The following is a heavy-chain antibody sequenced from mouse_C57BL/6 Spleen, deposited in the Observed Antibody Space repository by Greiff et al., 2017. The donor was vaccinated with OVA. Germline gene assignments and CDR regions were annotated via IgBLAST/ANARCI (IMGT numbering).Heavy chain of an antibody. CDR1: GYTFTDYE. D-gene: IGHD1-1*02. J-gene: IGHJ3*01. V-gene: IGHV1-15*01. CDR2: IDPETGGT. Sequence: QVQLQQSGAELVRPGASVTLSCKASGYTFTDYEMHWVKQTPVHGLEWIGAIDPETGGTAYNQKFKGKAILTADKSSSTAYMELRSLTSEDSAVYDCTRYYYGGGGFAYWGQGTLVTVSA. CDR3: TRYYYGGGGFAY.